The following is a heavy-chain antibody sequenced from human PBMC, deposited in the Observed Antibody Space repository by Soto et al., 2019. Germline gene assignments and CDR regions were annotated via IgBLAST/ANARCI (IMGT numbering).Heavy chain of an antibody. Sequence: PGXSLRLSCAASGFTSSTSSMNCVRQAPGKGLEWVSSIDSSNTYIYYADSVKGRFTISRDNAKNSVFLQMNSLRAEDTAIYYCATAGSGYYYNHWGQGILVTVSS. CDR1: GFTSSTSS. J-gene: IGHJ5*02. D-gene: IGHD3-22*01. CDR2: IDSSNTYI. V-gene: IGHV3-21*01. CDR3: ATAGSGYYYNH.